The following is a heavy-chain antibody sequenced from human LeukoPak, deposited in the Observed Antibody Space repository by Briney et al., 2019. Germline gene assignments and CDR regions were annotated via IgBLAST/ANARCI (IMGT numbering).Heavy chain of an antibody. CDR2: ISGSGYST. CDR3: AKAVGPTIDRIGWFDP. CDR1: GFTFSSFA. D-gene: IGHD1-26*01. V-gene: IGHV3-23*01. Sequence: GGSLRLSCGASGFTFSSFAMSWVRQAPGKGLEWVSAISGSGYSTYYADSAKGRFTISRDNSKNTLYLQMNSLRDDDTAVYYCAKAVGPTIDRIGWFDPWGHGTLVTVSS. J-gene: IGHJ5*02.